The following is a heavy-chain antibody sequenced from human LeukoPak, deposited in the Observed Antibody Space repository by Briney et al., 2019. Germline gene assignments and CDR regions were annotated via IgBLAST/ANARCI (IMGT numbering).Heavy chain of an antibody. CDR3: AKDKTRGPGDY. J-gene: IGHJ4*02. CDR1: GFTFDDYA. Sequence: GGSLRLSCAASGFTFDDYAMRWVRQTPGKGLECVSLISEDGGDTWYADSVKGRFTISRDNSKNSLYLQMNSLRAEDTAFYYCAKDKTRGPGDYWGQGTLVTVSS. D-gene: IGHD1-14*01. CDR2: ISEDGGDT. V-gene: IGHV3-43*02.